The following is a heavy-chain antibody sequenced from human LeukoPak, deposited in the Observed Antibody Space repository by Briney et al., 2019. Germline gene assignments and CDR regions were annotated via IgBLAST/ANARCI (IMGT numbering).Heavy chain of an antibody. CDR1: GYTLTELS. CDR3: ARVNYRPIIKFFDY. CDR2: FDPEDGET. J-gene: IGHJ4*02. D-gene: IGHD4-11*01. Sequence: ASVKVSCKVSGYTLTELSMHWVRQAPGKGLEWMGGFDPEDGETIYAQKFQGRVTMTEDTSTDTAYMELRSLRSDDTAVYYCARVNYRPIIKFFDYWGQGTLVTVSS. V-gene: IGHV1-24*01.